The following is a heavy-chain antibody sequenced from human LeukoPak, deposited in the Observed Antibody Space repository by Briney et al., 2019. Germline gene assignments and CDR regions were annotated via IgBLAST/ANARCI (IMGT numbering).Heavy chain of an antibody. Sequence: PGGSLRLSCAASGFTFSSYWMSWVRQAPGKGLEWVANIKQDGSEKYYVDSVKGRFTISRDNAKNSLYLQMNSLRAEDTAVYYCARESITVAGQLDYWGQGTLVTVSS. V-gene: IGHV3-7*03. CDR3: ARESITVAGQLDY. CDR1: GFTFSSYW. D-gene: IGHD6-19*01. CDR2: IKQDGSEK. J-gene: IGHJ4*02.